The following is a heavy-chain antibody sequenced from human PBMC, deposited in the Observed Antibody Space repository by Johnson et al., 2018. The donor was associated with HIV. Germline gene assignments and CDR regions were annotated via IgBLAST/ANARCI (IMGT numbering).Heavy chain of an antibody. J-gene: IGHJ3*02. CDR3: ARDSTPWGGDHVAYAFDI. CDR2: VNPNGGTT. CDR1: QFTFSFYY. D-gene: IGHD4-17*01. Sequence: VQLVESGGGLAKPAWSPRLSCAASQFTFSFYYMNCVRQAPGNGLELVGQVNPNGGTTYLIDSGKDRFNISRDNAKKAMYLQMNSLRAEDTALYYCARDSTPWGGDHVAYAFDIWGRGTMVTVSS. V-gene: IGHV3-25*05.